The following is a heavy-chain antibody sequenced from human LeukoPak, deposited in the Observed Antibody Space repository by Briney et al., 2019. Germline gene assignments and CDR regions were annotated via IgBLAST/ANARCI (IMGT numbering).Heavy chain of an antibody. CDR1: GGSISSSSYY. J-gene: IGHJ6*02. V-gene: IGHV4-39*01. Sequence: SETLSLTCTVSGGSISSSSYYWGWIRQPPGKGLEWIGSIYYSGSTYYNPSLKSRVTISVDTSKNQFSLKLSSVTAADTAVYYCATPSIAAAGTPYYYYYAMDVWGQGTTVTVSS. D-gene: IGHD6-13*01. CDR3: ATPSIAAAGTPYYYYYAMDV. CDR2: IYYSGST.